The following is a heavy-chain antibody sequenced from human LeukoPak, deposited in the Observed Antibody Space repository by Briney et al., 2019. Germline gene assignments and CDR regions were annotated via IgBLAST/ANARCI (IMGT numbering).Heavy chain of an antibody. CDR3: ATESDAGTPIDY. Sequence: SVKVSCKASGGTFSSYAISWVRQAPGQGLEWMGRIIPILGIANYAQKFQGRVTITADKSTSTAYMELSSLRSEDTAVYYRATESDAGTPIDYWGQGTLVTVSS. J-gene: IGHJ4*02. CDR2: IIPILGIA. D-gene: IGHD1-1*01. V-gene: IGHV1-69*04. CDR1: GGTFSSYA.